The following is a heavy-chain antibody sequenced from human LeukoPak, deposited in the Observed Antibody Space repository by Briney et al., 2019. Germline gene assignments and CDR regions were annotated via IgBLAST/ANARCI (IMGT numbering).Heavy chain of an antibody. CDR1: GGSISSYY. CDR2: IYYSGST. V-gene: IGHV4-59*01. D-gene: IGHD4-17*01. CDR3: AREGGVYGDYPQ. Sequence: SETLSLTCTVSGGSISSYYWSWIRQPPGKGLEWIGYIYYSGSTNYNPSLKSRVTISVDTSKNQFSLKLSSVTAADTAAYYCAREGGVYGDYPQWGQGTLVTVSS. J-gene: IGHJ4*02.